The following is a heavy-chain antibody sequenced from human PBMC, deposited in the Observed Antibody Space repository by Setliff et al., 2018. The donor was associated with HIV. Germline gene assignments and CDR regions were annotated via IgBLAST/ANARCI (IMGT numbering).Heavy chain of an antibody. V-gene: IGHV4-4*07. D-gene: IGHD2-21*02. CDR2: VHTSGST. CDR3: ATLDPSGGNFLAY. CDR1: GGSISSYY. Sequence: SETLSLTCTVSGGSISSYYWSWIRQPAGKGLEWIGRVHTSGSTIYNPSLESRVTILVDTSKMQFSLRLTSVTAADTAVYYCATLDPSGGNFLAYWGQGTLVTVSS. J-gene: IGHJ4*02.